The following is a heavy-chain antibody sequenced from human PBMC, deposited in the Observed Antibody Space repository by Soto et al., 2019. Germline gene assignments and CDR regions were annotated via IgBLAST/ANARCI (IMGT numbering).Heavy chain of an antibody. V-gene: IGHV1-69*12. D-gene: IGHD2-15*01. CDR2: LIHIFGTA. CDR3: ASLGATDRY. J-gene: IGHJ4*02. CDR1: GGTFSSYA. Sequence: QVQLVQSGAEVKKPGSSVKVSCKAYGGTFSSYAISWVRQAPGQGLECMGGLIHIFGTANYAQKFQGRVTITADESTITAYLELSSLRSEDTAVCYCASLGATDRYWGQGSLVTVSS.